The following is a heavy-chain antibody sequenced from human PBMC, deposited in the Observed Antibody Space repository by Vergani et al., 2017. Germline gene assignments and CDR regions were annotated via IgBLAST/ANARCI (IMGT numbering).Heavy chain of an antibody. Sequence: EVQLLESGGDLVQPGGSLRLSCAASGFTFNHYAMNWVRQAPGKGLEWVSGISGSGGSTYYAGSVKGRFTISRDSSKNTLYLQMNSLSAGDTAVYYCAKANPQYSGYDYLYYYHAMDVWGQGTTVTVSS. D-gene: IGHD5-12*01. CDR1: GFTFNHYA. CDR2: ISGSGGST. V-gene: IGHV3-23*01. CDR3: AKANPQYSGYDYLYYYHAMDV. J-gene: IGHJ6*02.